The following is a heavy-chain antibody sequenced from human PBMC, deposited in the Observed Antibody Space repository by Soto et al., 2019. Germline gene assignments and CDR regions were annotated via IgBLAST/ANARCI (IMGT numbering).Heavy chain of an antibody. Sequence: QVQLVQSGAEVKKPGSSVKVSCKASGGTFSSYSINWVRQAPGQGLEWMGGIIPIFGTANNAQKFQGRVTITADESATTVYMELSSLRSEDTAVYYCARDLWYWSLLIDHWSQGTLVTVSS. D-gene: IGHD2-8*02. CDR1: GGTFSSYS. J-gene: IGHJ4*02. CDR2: IIPIFGTA. CDR3: ARDLWYWSLLIDH. V-gene: IGHV1-69*01.